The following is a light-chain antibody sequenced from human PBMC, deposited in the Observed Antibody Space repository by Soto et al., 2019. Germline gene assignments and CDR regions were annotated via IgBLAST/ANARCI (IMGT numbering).Light chain of an antibody. CDR3: KERRNWPPFA. J-gene: IGKJ1*01. CDR2: DAS. CDR1: QSVSNY. V-gene: IGKV3-11*01. Sequence: IVLTQSPGTLSLSSGERATLSCRASQSVSNYLAGYQQKPGQAPMLLIYDASNRATDIPARFSGSGSGTDFTLTTGSLEREEFPVYYCKERRNWPPFAFGPGTKVDIK.